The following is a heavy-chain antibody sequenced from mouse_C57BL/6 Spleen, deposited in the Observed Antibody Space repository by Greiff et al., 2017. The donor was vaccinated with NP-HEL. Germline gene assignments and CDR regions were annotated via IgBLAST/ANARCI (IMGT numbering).Heavy chain of an antibody. CDR1: GFSLTSYG. V-gene: IGHV2-5*01. CDR2: IWRGGST. J-gene: IGHJ4*01. Sequence: VQRVESGPGLVQPSQSLSITCTVSGFSLTSYGVHWVRQSPGKGLEWLGVIWRGGSTDYNAAFMSRLSITKDNSKSQVFFKMNKLQADDTGTYHCAKTEENYAMDYWGQGTSVTVSS. CDR3: AKTEENYAMDY.